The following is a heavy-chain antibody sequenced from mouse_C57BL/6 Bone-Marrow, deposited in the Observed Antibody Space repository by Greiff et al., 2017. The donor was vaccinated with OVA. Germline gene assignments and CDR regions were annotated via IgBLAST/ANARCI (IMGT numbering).Heavy chain of an antibody. Sequence: EVHLVESGGDLVKPGGSLKLSCAASGFTFSSYGMSWVRQTPDKRLEWVATISSGGSYTYYPDSVKGRFTISRDNAKNTLYLQMSSLKSEDTAMYYFARPLLPSAMDYWGQGTSVTVSS. V-gene: IGHV5-6*01. CDR2: ISSGGSYT. CDR3: ARPLLPSAMDY. CDR1: GFTFSSYG. D-gene: IGHD1-1*01. J-gene: IGHJ4*01.